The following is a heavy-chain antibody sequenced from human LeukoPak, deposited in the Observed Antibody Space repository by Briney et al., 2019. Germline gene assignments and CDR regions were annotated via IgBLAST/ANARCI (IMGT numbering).Heavy chain of an antibody. Sequence: PGGSLRLSCAASGFTFSSYWMNWARQAPGKGLEWVASINHNGNVNYYVDSVKGRFTISRDNAKNSLYLQMSNLRAEGTAVYFCARGGGLDVWSQGATVTVSS. J-gene: IGHJ6*02. D-gene: IGHD3-16*01. CDR2: INHNGNVN. CDR1: GFTFSSYW. V-gene: IGHV3-7*03. CDR3: ARGGGLDV.